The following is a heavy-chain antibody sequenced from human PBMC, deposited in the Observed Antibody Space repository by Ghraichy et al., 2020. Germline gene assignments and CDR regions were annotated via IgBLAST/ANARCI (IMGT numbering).Heavy chain of an antibody. Sequence: GGSLRLSCAASGFTFSSNGMHWVRQAPGKGLEWVAIISYDGSKKYYADSVKGRFTISRDNSKNTLYLQMNSLRAEDTAVYYCAKGYSGSYYYYGMDVWGQGTTVTVSS. J-gene: IGHJ6*02. D-gene: IGHD1-26*01. CDR2: ISYDGSKK. V-gene: IGHV3-30*18. CDR3: AKGYSGSYYYYGMDV. CDR1: GFTFSSNG.